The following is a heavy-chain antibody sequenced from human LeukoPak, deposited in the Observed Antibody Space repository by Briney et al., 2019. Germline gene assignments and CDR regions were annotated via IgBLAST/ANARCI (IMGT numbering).Heavy chain of an antibody. J-gene: IGHJ1*01. CDR1: GFIFSNYG. CDR2: ISASGSAT. D-gene: IGHD2-15*01. V-gene: IGHV3-23*01. Sequence: GGSLRLSRVPPGFIFSNYGMKSVPHAPGEGLKWVAAISASGSATSYADSVRGRLTIFRDDAKNTLYLQMNNLRVDDTAVYYCPQVDFQYWGQGTLVIVSS. CDR3: PQVDFQY.